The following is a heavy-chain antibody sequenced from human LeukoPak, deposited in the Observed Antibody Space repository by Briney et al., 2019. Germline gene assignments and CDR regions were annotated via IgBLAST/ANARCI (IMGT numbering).Heavy chain of an antibody. CDR3: ARHSSGSYYTY. CDR1: GFTFSSSW. J-gene: IGHJ4*02. CDR2: IKQDGSDK. Sequence: GGSLRLSCAASGFTFSSSWMSWVSQAPGKGLEWVAHIKQDGSDKYYVDSVKGRFTISRDNAKNSLYLQLNSLRVEDTAMYYCARHSSGSYYTYWGQGTLVTVSS. V-gene: IGHV3-7*01. D-gene: IGHD3-10*01.